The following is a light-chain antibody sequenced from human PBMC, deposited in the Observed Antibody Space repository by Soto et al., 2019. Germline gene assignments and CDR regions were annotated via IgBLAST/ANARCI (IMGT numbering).Light chain of an antibody. CDR3: CSYAGSSTYVA. V-gene: IGLV2-23*01. J-gene: IGLJ2*01. CDR2: LAN. CDR1: SRDVGTYNL. Sequence: QSALTQPASVSGSPGQSITISCTGTSRDVGTYNLVSWYQQHPGKVPKLIIYLANKRPSGVPDRFSGSKSGNTASLTISGLQAEDEADYYCCSYAGSSTYVAFGGGTKLTVL.